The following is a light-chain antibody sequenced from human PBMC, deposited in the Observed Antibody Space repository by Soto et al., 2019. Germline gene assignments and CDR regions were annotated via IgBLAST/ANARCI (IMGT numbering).Light chain of an antibody. CDR1: RGISNY. CDR2: AAS. J-gene: IGKJ3*01. V-gene: IGKV1-27*01. Sequence: DIQMTQSPSSLSASVGDRVTITCRASRGISNYLAWYQQKPGKVPDLLIYAASTLQSGFSSRFSGSGSGKDFTLTISSLQPEDVATYYCQKYDSAPFTCGPGTKINIK. CDR3: QKYDSAPFT.